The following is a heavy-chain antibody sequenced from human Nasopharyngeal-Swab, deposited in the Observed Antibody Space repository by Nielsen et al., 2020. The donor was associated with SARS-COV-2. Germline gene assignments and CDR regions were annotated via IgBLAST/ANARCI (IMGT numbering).Heavy chain of an antibody. J-gene: IGHJ4*02. CDR3: ARDFDKTGD. CDR1: GFSFSNSW. Sequence: GESLKISCEVSGFSFSNSWMHWVRQAPGEGMVWVSRVNSDGSRTGYADSVKGRFTISTDNAKNTVHLHMNSLRAEDTAVYYCARDFDKTGDWGQGTLVTVSS. CDR2: VNSDGSRT. D-gene: IGHD7-27*01. V-gene: IGHV3-74*01.